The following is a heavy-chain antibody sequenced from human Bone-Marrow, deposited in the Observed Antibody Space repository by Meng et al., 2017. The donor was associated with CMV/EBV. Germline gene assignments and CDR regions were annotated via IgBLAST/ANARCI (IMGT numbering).Heavy chain of an antibody. CDR2: ISNDGSNK. CDR3: ARSSSSWGGVFDY. J-gene: IGHJ4*02. V-gene: IGHV3-30-3*01. CDR1: GFTFSSYA. Sequence: GGSLRLSCAASGFTFSSYAMHWVRQAPGKGLEWVAVISNDGSNKYYADSVKGRFTISRDNSKNTLYLQMNSLRAEDTAVYYCARSSSSWGGVFDYWGQGTLVTVSS. D-gene: IGHD6-13*01.